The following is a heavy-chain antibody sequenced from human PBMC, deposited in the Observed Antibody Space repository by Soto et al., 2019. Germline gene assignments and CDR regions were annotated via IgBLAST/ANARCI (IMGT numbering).Heavy chain of an antibody. J-gene: IGHJ6*02. CDR3: ARDRLYGAGLVDL. D-gene: IGHD3-10*01. CDR2: ISSDGSDK. V-gene: IGHV3-30*09. CDR1: GFTFSSYA. Sequence: QVQLVESGGGVVQPGRSLRLSCAASGFTFSSYAMHWVRQAPGKGLEWVAVISSDGSDKYYADSVKGRFAISRDNSKNTLYVQLNRMRAEDTAVYYCARDRLYGAGLVDLWGQGTRVTVSS.